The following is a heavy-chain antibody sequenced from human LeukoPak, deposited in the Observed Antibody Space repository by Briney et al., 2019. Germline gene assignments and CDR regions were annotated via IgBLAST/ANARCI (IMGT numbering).Heavy chain of an antibody. CDR2: IHPSGIT. D-gene: IGHD4-11*01. V-gene: IGHV4-34*01. J-gene: IGHJ4*02. Sequence: PSETLSLTCAVHGGSLSGQYWSWIRQPPGKGLEWIGEIHPSGITNYNPSLESRVIISLDTSKNQFSLRLSSVTAADTALYYCARGYDYSKTGYWGQGTLVTVSS. CDR3: ARGYDYSKTGY. CDR1: GGSLSGQY.